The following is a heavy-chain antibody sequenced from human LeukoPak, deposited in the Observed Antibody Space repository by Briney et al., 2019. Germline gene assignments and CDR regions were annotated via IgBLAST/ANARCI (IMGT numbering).Heavy chain of an antibody. Sequence: GASGKVSCKASGYTFTGYYMHWVRQAPGQGLEWMGGIIPIFGTANYAQKFQGRVTITADKSTSTAYMELSSLRSEDTAVYYCARGPSGMVTYFDYWGQGTLVTVSS. J-gene: IGHJ4*02. CDR2: IIPIFGTA. V-gene: IGHV1-69*06. CDR3: ARGPSGMVTYFDY. D-gene: IGHD3-3*01. CDR1: GYTFTGYY.